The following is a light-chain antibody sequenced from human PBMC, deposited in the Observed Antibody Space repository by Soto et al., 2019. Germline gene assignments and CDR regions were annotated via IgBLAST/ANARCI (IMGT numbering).Light chain of an antibody. Sequence: QTVVTQEPSFSVSPGGTVTLTCGLTSGSVSTYNYPSWYQQTPGQAPRTLIYNTYTRTAGVPDRFSGSILGNKAALTITGAQADDESDYYCLLFMSGGISVFGGGNKLTVL. CDR2: NTY. J-gene: IGLJ3*02. CDR3: LLFMSGGISV. V-gene: IGLV8-61*01. CDR1: SGSVSTYNY.